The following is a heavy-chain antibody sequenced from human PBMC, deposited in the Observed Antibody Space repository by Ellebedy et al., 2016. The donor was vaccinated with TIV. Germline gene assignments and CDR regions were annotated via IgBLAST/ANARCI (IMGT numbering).Heavy chain of an antibody. CDR3: ARVIAVAGANYYGMDV. V-gene: IGHV4-61*01. D-gene: IGHD6-19*01. CDR1: GGSISSSSYY. CDR2: IYYSGST. Sequence: LETLSLTCTVSGGSISSSSYYWSWIRQPPGKGLEWIGYIYYSGSTNYNPSLKSRVTISVDTSKNQFSLKLSSVTAADTAVYYCARVIAVAGANYYGMDVWGQGTTVTVSS. J-gene: IGHJ6*02.